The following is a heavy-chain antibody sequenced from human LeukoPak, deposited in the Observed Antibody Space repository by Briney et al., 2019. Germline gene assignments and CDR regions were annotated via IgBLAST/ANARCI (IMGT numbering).Heavy chain of an antibody. CDR1: GGSITSSSYY. J-gene: IGHJ4*02. CDR3: ASMVRGVTAYFDY. CDR2: INHSGST. Sequence: SETLSLTCTVSGGSITSSSYYWGWIRQPPGKGLEWIGEINHSGSTNYNPSLKSRVTISVDTSKIQFSLKLSSVTAADTAVYYCASMVRGVTAYFDYWGQGTLVTVSS. D-gene: IGHD3-10*01. V-gene: IGHV4-39*07.